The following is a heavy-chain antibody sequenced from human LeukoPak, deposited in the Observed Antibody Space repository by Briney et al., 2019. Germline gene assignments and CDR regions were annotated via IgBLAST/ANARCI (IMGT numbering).Heavy chain of an antibody. D-gene: IGHD6-19*01. CDR1: GDTLSSHE. CDR2: ISSTGSTV. Sequence: GGSLRLSCAASGDTLSSHEMNWVRQAPGRGLEWVSYISSTGSTVHYADSVKGRFTISRDNAKKSLFLQINSLRAEDTAVYYCARVPGSSGWNYYFDYWGQGALVTVSS. V-gene: IGHV3-48*03. J-gene: IGHJ4*02. CDR3: ARVPGSSGWNYYFDY.